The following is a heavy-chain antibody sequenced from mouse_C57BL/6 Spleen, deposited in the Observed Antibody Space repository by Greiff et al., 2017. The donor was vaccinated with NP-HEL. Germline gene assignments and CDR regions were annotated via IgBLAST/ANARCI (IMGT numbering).Heavy chain of an antibody. CDR2: ISGGGGNT. D-gene: IGHD2-12*01. CDR3: ARRYDEYYFDY. J-gene: IGHJ2*01. Sequence: EVKLQESGGGLVKPGGSLKLSCAASGFTFSSYTMSWVRQTPEKRLEWVATISGGGGNTYYPDSVKGRFTISRDNAKNTLYLQMSSLRSEDTALYYCARRYDEYYFDYWGQGTTLTVSS. CDR1: GFTFSSYT. V-gene: IGHV5-9*01.